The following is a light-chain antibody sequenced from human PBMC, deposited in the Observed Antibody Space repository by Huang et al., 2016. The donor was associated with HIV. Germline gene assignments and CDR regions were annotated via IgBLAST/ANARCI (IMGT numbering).Light chain of an antibody. CDR2: AAS. CDR3: QQYNNWPPWT. J-gene: IGKJ1*01. CDR1: QRITSN. V-gene: IGKV3-15*01. Sequence: EIVMTQSPATLSVSPGGRATLSCRASQRITSNLAVYQQQPCQAPRLLIYAASARATGIPARFSGSWSGTEFTLSISSLQSEDFAVYYCQQYNNWPPWTFGQGTKVEIK.